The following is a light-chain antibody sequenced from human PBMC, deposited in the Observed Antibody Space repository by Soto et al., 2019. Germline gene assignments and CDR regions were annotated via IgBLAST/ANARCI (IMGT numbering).Light chain of an antibody. V-gene: IGLV1-47*01. Sequence: QSVLTQPPSASGTPGQRVTISCSGSSSNIEGNDVYWYQQLPGAAPTLLIYRNNQRPSGVPDRFSAFKSGASVYLTIRGLRTEDEAEYYYATWDDSLTGPVFGGGTQLTVL. J-gene: IGLJ7*01. CDR3: ATWDDSLTGPV. CDR1: SSNIEGND. CDR2: RNN.